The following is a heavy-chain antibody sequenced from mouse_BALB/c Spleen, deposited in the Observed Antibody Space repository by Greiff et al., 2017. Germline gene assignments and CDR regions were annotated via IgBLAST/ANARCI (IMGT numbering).Heavy chain of an antibody. J-gene: IGHJ4*01. CDR2: IDPSDSET. CDR3: AREDSSGYLYAMDY. V-gene: IGHV1S127*01. CDR1: GYSFTSYW. Sequence: VQLQQSGPQLVRPGASVKISCKASGYSFTSYWMHWVKQRPGQGLEWIGMIDPSDSETRLNQKFKDKATLTVDKSSSTAYMQLSSPTSEDSAVYYCAREDSSGYLYAMDYWGQGTSVTVSS. D-gene: IGHD3-2*01.